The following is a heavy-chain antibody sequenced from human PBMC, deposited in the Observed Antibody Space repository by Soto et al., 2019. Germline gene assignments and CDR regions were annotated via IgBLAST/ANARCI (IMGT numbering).Heavy chain of an antibody. V-gene: IGHV4-4*02. CDR1: GGSISSSNW. J-gene: IGHJ3*02. CDR2: IYHSGST. D-gene: IGHD2-2*01. Sequence: QVQLQESGPGLVKPSGTLSLTCAVSGGSISSSNWWSWVRQPPGKGLEWIGEIYHSGSTNYNPSLKSRVTISVDKSKNQFSLKLSSVTAADTAVYYCARDRGTGDIVVVPAATDAYDIWGQGTMVTVSS. CDR3: ARDRGTGDIVVVPAATDAYDI.